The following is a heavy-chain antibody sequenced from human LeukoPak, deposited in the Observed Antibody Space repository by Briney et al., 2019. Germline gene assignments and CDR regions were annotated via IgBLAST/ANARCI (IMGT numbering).Heavy chain of an antibody. V-gene: IGHV3-23*01. Sequence: GGSLRLSRAASGFTFSSYAMSWVRQAPGKGLEWVSAISDSGGSTYYADSVKGRFSISRDNSKNTLYLQMNSLRAEDTAVYYCAKDLGERDATTYYFDYWGQGSLVTVSS. CDR1: GFTFSSYA. J-gene: IGHJ4*02. D-gene: IGHD1-1*01. CDR2: ISDSGGST. CDR3: AKDLGERDATTYYFDY.